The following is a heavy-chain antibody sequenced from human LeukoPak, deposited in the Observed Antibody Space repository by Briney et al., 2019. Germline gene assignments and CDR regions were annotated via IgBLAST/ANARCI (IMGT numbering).Heavy chain of an antibody. CDR1: GLTFINHW. Sequence: GGSLRLSCAGSGLTFINHWMTWVRQVPGKGLEWVANINRDGSGKYYLPSVRGRFTISKDDAKDSLYLQMGSLRPEDTAIYYRARVEYSGNGNLYWGQGTLVTVSS. D-gene: IGHD1-26*01. CDR3: ARVEYSGNGNLY. J-gene: IGHJ4*02. CDR2: INRDGSGK. V-gene: IGHV3-7*03.